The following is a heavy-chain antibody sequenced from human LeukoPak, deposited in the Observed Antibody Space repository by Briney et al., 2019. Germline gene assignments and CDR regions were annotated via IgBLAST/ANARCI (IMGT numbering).Heavy chain of an antibody. CDR2: ISGSGGST. V-gene: IGHV3-23*01. CDR3: AKTEVTMVRGAHFDY. CDR1: GFSFSSYA. D-gene: IGHD3-10*01. J-gene: IGHJ4*02. Sequence: PGGSLRLSCAASGFSFSSYAMSWVRQAPGKGLEWVSAISGSGGSTYYADSVKGRFTISRDNSKNTLYLQMNSLRAEDTAVYYCAKTEVTMVRGAHFDYWGQGTLVTVSS.